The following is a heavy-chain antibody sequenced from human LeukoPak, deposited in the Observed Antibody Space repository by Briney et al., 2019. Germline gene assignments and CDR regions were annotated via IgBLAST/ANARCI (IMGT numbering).Heavy chain of an antibody. J-gene: IGHJ4*02. V-gene: IGHV4-59*01. CDR1: GGSITSYY. Sequence: SETLSLTCTVSGGSITSYYWSWIRQPPGKGLEWIGYIHYSGSTNHNPSLKSRVTISVDTSKNQFSLKLSSVTAADTAVYYCARVGFGNTPHPIDYWGQGTLVTVSS. CDR2: IHYSGST. D-gene: IGHD4-23*01. CDR3: ARVGFGNTPHPIDY.